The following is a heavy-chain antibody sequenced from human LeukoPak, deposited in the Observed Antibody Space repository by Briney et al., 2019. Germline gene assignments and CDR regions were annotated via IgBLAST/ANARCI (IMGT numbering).Heavy chain of an antibody. CDR2: IYHSGST. D-gene: IGHD3-10*01. CDR1: GGSISSGGYY. Sequence: PSQTLSLTCTVSGGSISSGGYYWSWIRQPPGKGLEWIGYIYHSGSTYYNPSLKSRVTISVDRSKNQFSLELSSVTAADTAVYYCARDTGGFDYWGQGTLVTVSS. CDR3: ARDTGGFDY. J-gene: IGHJ4*02. V-gene: IGHV4-30-2*01.